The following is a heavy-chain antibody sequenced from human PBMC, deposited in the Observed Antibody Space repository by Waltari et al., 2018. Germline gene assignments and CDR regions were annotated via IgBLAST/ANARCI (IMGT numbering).Heavy chain of an antibody. CDR2: ISSSGSTI. J-gene: IGHJ4*02. V-gene: IGHV3-48*03. D-gene: IGHD6-19*01. CDR1: GFTFRSYE. CDR3: ARVSIAVPGTAGVHFDY. Sequence: EVQLVESGGGLVQPGGHLRLSCAASGFTFRSYEMNWVRQAPGKGLEWVSNISSSGSTIYYADSVKGRFTISRDNAKNSLYLQMNSLRAEDTAVYYCARVSIAVPGTAGVHFDYWGQGTLVTVSS.